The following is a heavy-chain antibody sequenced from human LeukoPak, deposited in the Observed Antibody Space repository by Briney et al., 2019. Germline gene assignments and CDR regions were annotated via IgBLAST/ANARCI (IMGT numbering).Heavy chain of an antibody. V-gene: IGHV3-23*01. Sequence: GSLRLSCAASGFTFSSYNMNWVRQAPGKGLEWVSAISGSGGSTYYADSVKGRFTISRDNSKNTLYLQMNSLRAEDTAVYYCAKTDLRQQSPYFQHWGQGTLVTVSS. CDR1: GFTFSSYN. CDR3: AKTDLRQQSPYFQH. CDR2: ISGSGGST. J-gene: IGHJ1*01. D-gene: IGHD6-13*01.